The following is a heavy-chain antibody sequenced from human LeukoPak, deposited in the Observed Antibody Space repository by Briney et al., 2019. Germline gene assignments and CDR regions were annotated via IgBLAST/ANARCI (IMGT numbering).Heavy chain of an antibody. CDR3: AKTGTPWYYFDY. CDR1: GFTLSSYA. CDR2: ISGSGGST. J-gene: IGHJ4*02. V-gene: IGHV3-23*01. D-gene: IGHD6-13*01. Sequence: GGSLRLSCAASGFTLSSYAMSWVRQAPGKGLEWVSAISGSGGSTYYADSVKGRFTISRDNSKNTLYLQMNSLRAEDTAVYYCAKTGTPWYYFDYWGQGTLVTVSS.